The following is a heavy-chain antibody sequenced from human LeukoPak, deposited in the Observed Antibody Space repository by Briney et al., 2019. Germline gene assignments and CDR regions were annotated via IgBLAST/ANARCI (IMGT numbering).Heavy chain of an antibody. J-gene: IGHJ4*02. D-gene: IGHD3-10*01. CDR2: IKSKTDGGTT. V-gene: IGHV3-15*01. Sequence: PGGSLRLSCAASGFTFSNAWMSWVRQAPGKGLEWVGRIKSKTDGGTTDYAAPAKGRFTISRDDSKNTLYLQMNSLKTEDTAVYYCTSPTVGESTVGYWGQGTLVTVSS. CDR1: GFTFSNAW. CDR3: TSPTVGESTVGY.